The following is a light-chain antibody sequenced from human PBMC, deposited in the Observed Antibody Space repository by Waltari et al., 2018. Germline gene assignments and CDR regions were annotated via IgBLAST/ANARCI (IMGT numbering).Light chain of an antibody. Sequence: DIQMTQSPSTLSASVGDRVTITCRASHSISNWLAWYQQKPGKGPNLLIYKASSLKSGVPSRFSGSGSGTEFTLTISSLQPDDLATYYCQQYNGFPLTFGGGTKVEIK. J-gene: IGKJ4*01. CDR3: QQYNGFPLT. CDR2: KAS. V-gene: IGKV1-5*03. CDR1: HSISNW.